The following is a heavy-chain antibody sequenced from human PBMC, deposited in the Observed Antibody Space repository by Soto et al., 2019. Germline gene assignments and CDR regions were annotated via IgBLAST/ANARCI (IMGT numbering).Heavy chain of an antibody. Sequence: ASVKVSCKASGYTFTGYYMHWVRQAPGQGLEWMGWINPNSGGTNYAQKFQGWVTMTRDTSISTAYMELSRLRSDDTAVYYCARVGGGPRQWLRKYYFDYWGQGTLVTVSS. CDR2: INPNSGGT. CDR1: GYTFTGYY. CDR3: ARVGGGPRQWLRKYYFDY. J-gene: IGHJ4*02. D-gene: IGHD5-12*01. V-gene: IGHV1-2*04.